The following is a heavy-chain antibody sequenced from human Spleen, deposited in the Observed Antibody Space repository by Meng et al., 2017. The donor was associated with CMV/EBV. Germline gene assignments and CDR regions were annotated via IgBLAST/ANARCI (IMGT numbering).Heavy chain of an antibody. CDR3: ARDSGDYSSSFDY. J-gene: IGHJ4*02. V-gene: IGHV3-7*01. CDR2: IKEDGSEK. D-gene: IGHD6-6*01. Sequence: GGSLRLSCAGSGFTFNINWKTWVRQAPGKGLEWVANIKEDGSEKYYVDSVKGRFTISRDNAKNSVYLQMNSLRAEDTAVYHCARDSGDYSSSFDYWGQGTLVTVSS. CDR1: GFTFNINW.